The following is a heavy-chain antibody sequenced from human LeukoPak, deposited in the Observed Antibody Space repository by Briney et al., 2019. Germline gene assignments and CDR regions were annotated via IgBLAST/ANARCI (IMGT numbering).Heavy chain of an antibody. CDR3: ARSLRVRGVPDYMDV. CDR1: GFTFSSYG. V-gene: IGHV3-23*01. CDR2: ISGSGGST. D-gene: IGHD3-10*01. Sequence: GGTLRLSCAASGFTFSSYGMSWVRQAPGKGLEWVSAISGSGGSTYYADSVKGRFTISRDNSKNTLYLHMNNLRVDDTAVYYCARSLRVRGVPDYMDVWGKGTTVTVYS. J-gene: IGHJ6*03.